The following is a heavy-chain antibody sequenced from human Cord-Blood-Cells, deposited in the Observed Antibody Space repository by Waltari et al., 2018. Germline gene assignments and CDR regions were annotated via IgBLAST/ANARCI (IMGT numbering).Heavy chain of an antibody. CDR2: INHSGST. V-gene: IGHV4-34*01. CDR3: AGGVVVAATPIRWFDP. J-gene: IGHJ5*02. Sequence: QVQLQQWGAGLLKPSETLSLTCAVYGGSFSGYYWSWSRQPPGKGLEWIGEINHSGSTNYNPSLKSRVTISVDTSKNQFSLKLSSVTAADTAVYYCAGGVVVAATPIRWFDPWGQGTLVTVSS. CDR1: GGSFSGYY. D-gene: IGHD2-15*01.